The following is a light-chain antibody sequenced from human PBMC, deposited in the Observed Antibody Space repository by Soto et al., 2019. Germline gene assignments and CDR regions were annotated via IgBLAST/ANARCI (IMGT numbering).Light chain of an antibody. CDR3: QHYNNWPRT. CDR2: GAS. CDR1: QSVSSN. J-gene: IGKJ1*01. V-gene: IGKV3-15*01. Sequence: EIVMTQSPATLSVSPGERATLSCRASQSVSSNLAWYQHKPGQAPRLLIYGASTRATGIPARFSGSGSGTEFTLTISSLQSEDFEVYYCQHYNNWPRTSGQGTKVEIK.